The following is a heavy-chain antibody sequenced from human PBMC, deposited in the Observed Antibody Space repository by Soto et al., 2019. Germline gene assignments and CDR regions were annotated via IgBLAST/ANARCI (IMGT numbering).Heavy chain of an antibody. CDR1: GYTFSNYG. V-gene: IGHV1-18*01. Sequence: QVQLVQSGDEMRKPGASVKVSCQASGYTFSNYGITWVRQAPGQGLEWMGWISAHNGNSKYAQSLQGRLTLTTDTSTCTAYMELRSLRSDDTAVYYCARDWYFYGSGSPNHMDVWGKGTTVSVSS. D-gene: IGHD3-10*01. J-gene: IGHJ6*03. CDR3: ARDWYFYGSGSPNHMDV. CDR2: ISAHNGNS.